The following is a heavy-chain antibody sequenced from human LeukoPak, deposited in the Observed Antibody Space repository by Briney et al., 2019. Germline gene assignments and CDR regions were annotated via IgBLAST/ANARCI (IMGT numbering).Heavy chain of an antibody. J-gene: IGHJ4*02. CDR2: INSDGSRT. Sequence: PGGSLRLSCAASGFTFSSYWMHWVRQAPGKGLVGVSRINSDGSRTTYADSVKGRFTISRDNAKNTLHLQMNSLRAEDTAVYYCARDAQAGPGYWGQGTLVTVSS. CDR3: ARDAQAGPGY. CDR1: GFTFSSYW. D-gene: IGHD6-19*01. V-gene: IGHV3-74*01.